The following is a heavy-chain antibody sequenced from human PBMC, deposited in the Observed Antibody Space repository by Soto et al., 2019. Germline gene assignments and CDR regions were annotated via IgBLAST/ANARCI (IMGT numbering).Heavy chain of an antibody. CDR3: AKEIMAAAYATTSAFDL. CDR1: GFTFSSFA. V-gene: IGHV3-23*01. CDR2: VDGSGYDT. Sequence: ERQLLESGGGLVQPGGSRRLSCVASGFTFSSFAMGLVRQSPGTGLEWVAGVDGSGYDTSFAASVNGRFTISRDNSENTLFLHMTNLRAEDTARYYCAKEIMAAAYATTSAFDLWGPGTVVSVS. J-gene: IGHJ4*02. D-gene: IGHD2-15*01.